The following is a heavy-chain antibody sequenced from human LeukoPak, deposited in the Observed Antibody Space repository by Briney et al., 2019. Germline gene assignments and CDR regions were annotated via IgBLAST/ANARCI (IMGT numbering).Heavy chain of an antibody. J-gene: IGHJ3*02. CDR2: IIPIFGTA. CDR1: GGTFISYA. D-gene: IGHD2-15*01. V-gene: IGHV1-69*05. CDR3: GVGGSNFFDYAFDI. Sequence: SVKVSCKASGGTFISYAISWVRQAPGQGLERMGGIIPIFGTANYAQKFQGRVTITTDESTSTAYMELSSLRSEDTAVYYCGVGGSNFFDYAFDIWGQGTMVTVSS.